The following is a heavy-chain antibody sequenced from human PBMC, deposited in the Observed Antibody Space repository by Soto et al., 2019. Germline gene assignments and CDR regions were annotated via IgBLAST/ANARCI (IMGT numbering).Heavy chain of an antibody. CDR2: MNPNSGNT. Sequence: ASVKVSCKASGYTFTSYDINWVRQATGQGLEWMGWMNPNSGNTGYAQKFQGRVTMTRNTSISTAYMELSSLRSEDTAVYYCARVPWNYARGYYYYYYYMDVWGKGTTVTVSS. J-gene: IGHJ6*03. CDR1: GYTFTSYD. V-gene: IGHV1-8*01. CDR3: ARVPWNYARGYYYYYYYMDV. D-gene: IGHD1-7*01.